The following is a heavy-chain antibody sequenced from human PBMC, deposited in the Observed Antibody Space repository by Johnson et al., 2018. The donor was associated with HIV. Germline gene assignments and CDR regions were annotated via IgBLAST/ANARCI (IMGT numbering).Heavy chain of an antibody. CDR3: AKKGGRYSSSHDAFDI. CDR1: GFTFNSYG. D-gene: IGHD6-6*01. J-gene: IGHJ3*02. Sequence: QVQLVESGGGLVQPGRSLRLSCAASGFTFNSYGMHWVRQAPGKGLEWVAFIPYDGSNDYYADSVTGRFTISRDNSKNTLYLQMNSLRAEDTAVYYCAKKGGRYSSSHDAFDIWGQGTMVTVSS. CDR2: IPYDGSND. V-gene: IGHV3-30*18.